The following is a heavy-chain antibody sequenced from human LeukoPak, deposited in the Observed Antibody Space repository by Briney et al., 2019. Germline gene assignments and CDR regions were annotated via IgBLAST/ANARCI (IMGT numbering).Heavy chain of an antibody. J-gene: IGHJ5*01. CDR2: ISASGTYA. D-gene: IGHD3-22*01. Sequence: GGSLRLSCAASGFTFSRKSMNWVRQAPGKGLEWVSSISASGTYAFYADSFKGRFTISRDDSKNTLFLQMNSLRAEDTAVYYCATGYSDSLRSPLDSWGQGTLVTVSS. V-gene: IGHV3-21*04. CDR1: GFTFSRKS. CDR3: ATGYSDSLRSPLDS.